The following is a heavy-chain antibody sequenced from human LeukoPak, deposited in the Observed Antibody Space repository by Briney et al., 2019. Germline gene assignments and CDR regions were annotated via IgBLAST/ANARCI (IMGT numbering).Heavy chain of an antibody. CDR2: IYHSGST. V-gene: IGHV4-30-2*01. CDR1: GGSISSGGYS. J-gene: IGHJ4*02. D-gene: IGHD3-10*01. CDR3: ASRTLYGSGRSYFDY. Sequence: SQTLSLTCAVSGGSISSGGYSRSLIRQPPGKGLEWIGYIYHSGSTYYNPSLKSRVTISVDRSKNQFSLKLSSVTAADTAVYYCASRTLYGSGRSYFDYWGQGTLVTVSS.